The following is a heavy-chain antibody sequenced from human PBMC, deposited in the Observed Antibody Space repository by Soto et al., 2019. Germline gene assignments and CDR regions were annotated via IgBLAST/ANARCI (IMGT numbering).Heavy chain of an antibody. CDR3: ARTYYYGSGSYYYYGIDV. Sequence: SETLSLTCAVSGGSISSSNWWSWVRQPPGKGLEWIGEIYHSGSTNYNPSLKSRVTISVDKSKNQFSLKLSSVTAADTAVYYCARTYYYGSGSYYYYGIDVWGQGTTVTVSS. J-gene: IGHJ6*02. CDR1: GGSISSSNW. CDR2: IYHSGST. D-gene: IGHD3-10*01. V-gene: IGHV4-4*02.